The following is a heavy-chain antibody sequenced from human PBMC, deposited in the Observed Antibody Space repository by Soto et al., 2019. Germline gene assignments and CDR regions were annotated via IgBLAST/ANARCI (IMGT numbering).Heavy chain of an antibody. CDR1: GDTFTFYS. V-gene: IGHV1-69*02. J-gene: IGHJ4*02. CDR2: INPILSMS. CDR3: ASSYGSGYRAFDY. Sequence: QVQLVQSGAEVKRPGSSVKVSCKASGDTFTFYSINWVRQAPGLGLEWMGRINPILSMSNYAQRFQGRVTRTADKSTSKAYMELSSLRSEDTAIYYCASSYGSGYRAFDYWGQGALVTVSS. D-gene: IGHD3-10*01.